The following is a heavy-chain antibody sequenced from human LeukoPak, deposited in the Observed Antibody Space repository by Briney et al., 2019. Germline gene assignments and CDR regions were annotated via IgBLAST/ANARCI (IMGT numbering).Heavy chain of an antibody. CDR2: IWYDGSNK. D-gene: IGHD3-22*01. J-gene: IGHJ4*02. Sequence: GGSLRLSCAASGFTFSSYGMPWVRQAPGKGLEWVAVIWYDGSNKYYADSVKGRFTISRDNSKNTLYLQMNSLRAEDTAVYYCARDYYDSSGYFDYWGQGTLVTVSS. CDR3: ARDYYDSSGYFDY. V-gene: IGHV3-33*01. CDR1: GFTFSSYG.